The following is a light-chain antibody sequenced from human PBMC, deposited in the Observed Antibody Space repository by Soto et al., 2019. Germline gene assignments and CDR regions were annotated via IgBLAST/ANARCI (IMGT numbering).Light chain of an antibody. CDR3: QQYDDLPFT. V-gene: IGKV1-33*01. J-gene: IGKJ4*01. Sequence: DIQMTQSPSSLSASVGDRVTITCQADQAISRPLSWYQQKPGMAPKLLIYDASNLETGVPSRFSGSGSGIDFTLTISSLQPEDFGRYYCQQYDDLPFTFGGGTKVEIK. CDR1: QAISRP. CDR2: DAS.